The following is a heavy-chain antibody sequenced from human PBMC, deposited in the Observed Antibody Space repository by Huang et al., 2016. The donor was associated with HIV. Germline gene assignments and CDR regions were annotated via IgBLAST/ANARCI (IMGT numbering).Heavy chain of an antibody. CDR2: ISYDGSNK. V-gene: IGHV3-30*03. Sequence: QVQLVESGGGVVQPGRSLRLSCAASGFSFSNYGMHWVRQALGKRWEWVELISYDGSNKYYTDSVKGRFSISRDNSKNTLYLQMNSLRAEDTAVYYCALKGDSSGWEYFRHWGQGTLVTVSS. CDR1: GFSFSNYG. J-gene: IGHJ1*01. CDR3: ALKGDSSGWEYFRH. D-gene: IGHD6-19*01.